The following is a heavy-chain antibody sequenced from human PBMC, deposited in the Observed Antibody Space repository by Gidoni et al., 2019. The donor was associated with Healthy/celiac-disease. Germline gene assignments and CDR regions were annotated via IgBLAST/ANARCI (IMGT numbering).Heavy chain of an antibody. V-gene: IGHV4-31*03. CDR3: ARTRNLLRFGAGWFDP. CDR2: IYYSGST. CDR1: GGSLSIGGYY. J-gene: IGHJ5*02. Sequence: QVQLQESGPGLVKPSQTLSLTCTFSGGSLSIGGYYWSWIRQHPGKGLEWIGYIYYSGSTYYNPSLKSRVTISVDTSKNQFSLKLSSVTAADTAVYYCARTRNLLRFGAGWFDPWGQGTLVTVSS. D-gene: IGHD5-12*01.